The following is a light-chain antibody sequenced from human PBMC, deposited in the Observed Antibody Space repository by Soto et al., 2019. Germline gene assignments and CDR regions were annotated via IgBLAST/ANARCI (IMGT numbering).Light chain of an antibody. CDR1: QSVSSY. CDR3: QQRNSWPIT. Sequence: EIVLPQSPATLSLSPGERATLSCRASQSVSSYLAWYQQKSGQAPRLLLYGTSSRATGIPERFTGSGSGTDFTLTISRLEPEDFAVYYCQQRNSWPITFGQGTRLEIK. J-gene: IGKJ5*01. V-gene: IGKV3-11*01. CDR2: GTS.